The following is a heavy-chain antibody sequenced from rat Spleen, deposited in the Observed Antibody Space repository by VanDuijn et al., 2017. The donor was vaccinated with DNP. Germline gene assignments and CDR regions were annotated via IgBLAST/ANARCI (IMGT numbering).Heavy chain of an antibody. V-gene: IGHV2-43*01. CDR1: GFSLTNYH. CDR3: ARDHWYFDF. Sequence: QVQLKESGPGLVQPSQTLSLACTVSGFSLTNYHVHWVRQPSGKGLEWMGVIWTGGSTEYNSALKSRLSISRDTSKSQVFLKMTSLQTEDTATYYCARDHWYFDFWGPGTMVTVSS. J-gene: IGHJ1*01. CDR2: IWTGGST.